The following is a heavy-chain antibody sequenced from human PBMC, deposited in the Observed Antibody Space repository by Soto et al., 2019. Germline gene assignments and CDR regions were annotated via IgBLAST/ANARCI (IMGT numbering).Heavy chain of an antibody. CDR2: FRAGGDDGTT. Sequence: PGGSLRLSCVASVFTFSSYSMSCVRHSPGKWLEWVSGFRAGGDDGTTYYADSVKGRFTISRDNSKNTLFLQMNSLRAEDTAIYYCAKKVNSGSGSQYFQYCGQGTLVNVS. J-gene: IGHJ1*01. CDR1: VFTFSSYS. CDR3: AKKVNSGSGSQYFQY. V-gene: IGHV3-23*01. D-gene: IGHD3-10*01.